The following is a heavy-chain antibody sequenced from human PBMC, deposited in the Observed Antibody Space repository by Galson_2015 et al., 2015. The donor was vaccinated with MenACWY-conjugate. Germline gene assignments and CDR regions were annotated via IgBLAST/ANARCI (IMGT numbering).Heavy chain of an antibody. V-gene: IGHV3-74*01. D-gene: IGHD1-26*01. CDR1: GFTFSTYW. CDR2: INSDGRST. Sequence: SLRLSCAASGFTFSTYWMHWVRQAPGKGLVWVSRINSDGRSTSYADSVKGRFTISRDNAKNTLYLQMNSLRAEDTAVYYCARLGGNYRTTPPFAYWGQGTLVTASS. CDR3: ARLGGNYRTTPPFAY. J-gene: IGHJ4*02.